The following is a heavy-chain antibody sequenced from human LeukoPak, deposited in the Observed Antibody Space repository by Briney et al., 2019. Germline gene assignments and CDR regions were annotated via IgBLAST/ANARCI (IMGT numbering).Heavy chain of an antibody. J-gene: IGHJ4*02. CDR3: ARRWAVAAVDY. CDR1: GFTFSSYG. Sequence: GGSLRLSCAASGFTFSSYGMHWVRQAPGKGLEWVAVVSYDGSNTYYADSVKGRFTISRENLKNTLYLQMNSPRTEDTAVYYCARRWAVAAVDYWGQGTLVTVSS. D-gene: IGHD6-19*01. V-gene: IGHV3-30*12. CDR2: VSYDGSNT.